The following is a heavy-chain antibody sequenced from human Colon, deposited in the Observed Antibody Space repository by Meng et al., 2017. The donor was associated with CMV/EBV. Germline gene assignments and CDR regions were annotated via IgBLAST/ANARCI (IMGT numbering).Heavy chain of an antibody. Sequence: GESLKISCTASRFTFSGSTMHWVRQAPGKGLEWVACTRYHGRETYYADSVTGRFTISRDKSKNTVFLQMNSLRPEDTAVYYCAKDLIEPEVWGQGTLVTVSS. D-gene: IGHD2/OR15-2a*01. CDR3: AKDLIEPEV. CDR1: RFTFSGST. V-gene: IGHV3-30*02. CDR2: TRYHGRET. J-gene: IGHJ4*02.